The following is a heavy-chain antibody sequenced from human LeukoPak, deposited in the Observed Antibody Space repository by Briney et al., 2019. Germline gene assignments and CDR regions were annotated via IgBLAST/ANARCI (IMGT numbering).Heavy chain of an antibody. V-gene: IGHV3-23*01. CDR3: AQVVEYSSSGNFDY. Sequence: GGSLRLSCAASGFTFSSYAMGWVRQAPGKGLEWVSNISGSAGSTYYAGSVKGRFTISRDTSKNTLYLQMNNLRAEDTAVYYCAQVVEYSSSGNFDYWGQGTLVTVSS. CDR1: GFTFSSYA. CDR2: ISGSAGST. J-gene: IGHJ4*02. D-gene: IGHD6-6*01.